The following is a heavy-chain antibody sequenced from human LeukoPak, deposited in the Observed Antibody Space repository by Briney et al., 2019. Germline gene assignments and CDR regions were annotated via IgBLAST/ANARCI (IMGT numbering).Heavy chain of an antibody. D-gene: IGHD3-10*01. CDR3: ARVRYYGSGSYYKRNWFDP. CDR1: GGSFSGFY. J-gene: IGHJ5*02. V-gene: IGHV4-34*01. Sequence: SETLSLTYAVYGGSFSGFYWGWIRQPPGKGLEWIGEINQSGSTKYNPSLKSRVTISVDTPKNQFSLKLSSVTAADTAVYYCARVRYYGSGSYYKRNWFDPWGQGALVTVSS. CDR2: INQSGST.